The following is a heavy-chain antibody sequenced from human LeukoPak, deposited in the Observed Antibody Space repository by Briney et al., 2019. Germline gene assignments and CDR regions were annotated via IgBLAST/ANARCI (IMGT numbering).Heavy chain of an antibody. V-gene: IGHV4-38-2*02. D-gene: IGHD2-21*01. Sequence: SETLSLTCTVSGYSISSGSYWGWIRQPPGKGLEWIGKIYHSGSTYYNPSLKSRVTISVDTSKNQFSLKLSSVTAADTAVYYCAREIAHGAFDIWGQGTMVTVSS. J-gene: IGHJ3*02. CDR3: AREIAHGAFDI. CDR2: IYHSGST. CDR1: GYSISSGSY.